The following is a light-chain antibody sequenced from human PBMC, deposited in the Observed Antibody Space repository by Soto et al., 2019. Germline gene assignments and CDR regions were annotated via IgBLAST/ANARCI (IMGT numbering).Light chain of an antibody. V-gene: IGKV3-15*01. CDR2: GAS. Sequence: EIVMTQSPATLSVSPGERATLSCRASQSVSSNLAWYQQKHRQAPRLLIYGASTKATGIPARFSGSGSGTDFTLTISSLQYEDFAVYYCQHYNNWPRTFGQGTKVEIK. CDR1: QSVSSN. J-gene: IGKJ1*01. CDR3: QHYNNWPRT.